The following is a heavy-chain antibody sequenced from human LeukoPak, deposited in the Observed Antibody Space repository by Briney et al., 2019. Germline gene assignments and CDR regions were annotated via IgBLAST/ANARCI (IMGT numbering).Heavy chain of an antibody. V-gene: IGHV4-4*07. Sequence: SETLSLTCTVSGGSISSWQWSWIRQPAGKGLEWIGRIYTTGSTNYTGSTNYNPSLKSRLTIAVDTSKNQFSLKMSSVTAADTAVYYCARLYTSEVYEFDIWGQGTMVTVSS. CDR3: ARLYTSEVYEFDI. D-gene: IGHD2-2*02. CDR2: IYTTGSTNYTGST. CDR1: GGSISSWQ. J-gene: IGHJ3*02.